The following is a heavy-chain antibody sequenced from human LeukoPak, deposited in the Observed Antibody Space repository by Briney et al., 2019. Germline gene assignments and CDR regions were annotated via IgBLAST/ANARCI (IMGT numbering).Heavy chain of an antibody. CDR2: ISYDGSNK. V-gene: IGHV3-30-3*01. D-gene: IGHD6-25*01. J-gene: IGHJ4*02. Sequence: GGSLRLSCAASGFTFSSYAMHWVRQAPGKGLEWVAVISYDGSNKYYADSVKGRFTISRDNSKNTLYLQMNSLRAEDTAVCYCARDRSSSGGDYWGQGTLVTVSS. CDR1: GFTFSSYA. CDR3: ARDRSSSGGDY.